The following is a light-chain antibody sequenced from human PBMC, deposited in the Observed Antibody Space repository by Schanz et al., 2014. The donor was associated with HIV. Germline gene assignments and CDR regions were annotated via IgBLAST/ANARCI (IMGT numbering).Light chain of an antibody. J-gene: IGKJ2*01. CDR3: QQYNNWPPVT. CDR1: QTITSN. Sequence: EIVLTQSPGTLSLSPGERGTLSCRASQTITSNFLAWYQQRPGQAPRLLIYGASNRATGVPDRFSGSGSGTEFTLTISSLQSEDFAVYYCQQYNNWPPVTFGQGTKLEIK. CDR2: GAS. V-gene: IGKV3D-15*01.